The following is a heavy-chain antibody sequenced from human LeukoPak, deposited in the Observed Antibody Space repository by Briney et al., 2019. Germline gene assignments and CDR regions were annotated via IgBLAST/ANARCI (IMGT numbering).Heavy chain of an antibody. D-gene: IGHD6-19*01. CDR2: IHYSGST. J-gene: IGHJ3*02. V-gene: IGHV4-39*01. CDR3: ARHYRGALAGTMGAFDI. CDR1: GGSISSRSYY. Sequence: SETLSLTCTVSGGSISSRSYYWGWVRQPPGKGLEWTGSIHYSGSTYYDASFKSRVTMSVDTSKNQFSLKLSSVTAADTAVYYCARHYRGALAGTMGAFDIWGQGTMVTVSS.